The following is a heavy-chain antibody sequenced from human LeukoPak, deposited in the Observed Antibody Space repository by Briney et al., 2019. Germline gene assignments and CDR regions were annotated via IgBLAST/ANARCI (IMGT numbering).Heavy chain of an antibody. V-gene: IGHV4-39*01. D-gene: IGHD1-1*01. J-gene: IGHJ5*02. Sequence: SETLSLTCTVSGGSISSSCYYWCWMRHPRGKRLGWGGSNYYSGSNYYNPSRKSRVTIAVDTSKNQFSLKLSCVTAADTAVYYCARHGGATTWFDPWGQGTLVTGSS. CDR3: ARHGGATTWFDP. CDR1: GGSISSSCYY. CDR2: NYYSGSN.